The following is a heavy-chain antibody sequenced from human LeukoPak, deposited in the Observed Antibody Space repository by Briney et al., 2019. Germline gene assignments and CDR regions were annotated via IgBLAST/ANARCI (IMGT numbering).Heavy chain of an antibody. CDR3: ASSEPKNYYYGMDV. V-gene: IGHV1-2*02. CDR2: INPNSGGT. D-gene: IGHD1-26*01. Sequence: GASVKVSCKASGYTFTGYYMHWVRQAPGQGLEWMGWINPNSGGTNYAQKFQGRVTMTRDTSISTAYMELSRLRSDDTAVYYRASSEPKNYYYGMDVWGQGTTVTVSS. J-gene: IGHJ6*02. CDR1: GYTFTGYY.